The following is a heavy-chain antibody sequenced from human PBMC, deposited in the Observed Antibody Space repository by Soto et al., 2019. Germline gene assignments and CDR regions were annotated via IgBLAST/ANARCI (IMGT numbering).Heavy chain of an antibody. D-gene: IGHD7-27*01. CDR1: GFPFSSYA. J-gene: IGHJ6*02. Sequence: EVQLLESGGGLVQPGGSLRLSCVASGFPFSSYAMSWVRQTPGRGLECVSSISSGSNTYYTDSVRGRFTISRDNSKNPLYLQMSSLRADDTALYYCAKASATGKSDGMDVWGQGTTVSVSS. CDR2: ISSGSNT. CDR3: AKASATGKSDGMDV. V-gene: IGHV3-23*01.